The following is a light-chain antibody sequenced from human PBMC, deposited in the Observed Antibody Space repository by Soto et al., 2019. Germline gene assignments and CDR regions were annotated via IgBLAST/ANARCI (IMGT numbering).Light chain of an antibody. CDR2: DVN. CDR3: SSYTTGNTPYV. V-gene: IGLV2-14*03. Sequence: QSALTQPASVSGSPGQSIAFSCTGTSSDVGGSDFVSWYQHHPGKAPKLIIHDVNNRPSGVSARFSGSKSGNTASLTISGLQAEDEADYFCSSYTTGNTPYVFGAGTKLTVL. J-gene: IGLJ1*01. CDR1: SSDVGGSDF.